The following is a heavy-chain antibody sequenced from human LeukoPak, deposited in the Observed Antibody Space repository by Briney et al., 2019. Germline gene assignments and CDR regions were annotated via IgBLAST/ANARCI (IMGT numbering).Heavy chain of an antibody. CDR1: GGTFSSYA. D-gene: IGHD1-14*01. Sequence: ASVKVSCKASGGTFSSYAISWVRQAPGQGLEWMGWINPNSGGTNYAQKFQGRVTMTRDTSISTAYMELSRLRSDDTAVYYCARAEIDYWGQGTLVTVSS. V-gene: IGHV1-2*02. CDR2: INPNSGGT. CDR3: ARAEIDY. J-gene: IGHJ4*02.